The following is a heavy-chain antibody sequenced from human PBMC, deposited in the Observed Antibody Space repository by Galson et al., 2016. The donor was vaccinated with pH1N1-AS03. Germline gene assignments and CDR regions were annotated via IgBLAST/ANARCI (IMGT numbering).Heavy chain of an antibody. V-gene: IGHV3-33*01. Sequence: SLRLSCAAPGFSFSSFGMHWVRQAPGKGLEWVAVIWYDGSNKFYADSVKGRFTISRDNTKNMLYLQMNSLRADDAAVYYCARGYDDSGPDDHRLFDSWGQGTQVTVSS. D-gene: IGHD3-22*01. J-gene: IGHJ5*01. CDR3: ARGYDDSGPDDHRLFDS. CDR1: GFSFSSFG. CDR2: IWYDGSNK.